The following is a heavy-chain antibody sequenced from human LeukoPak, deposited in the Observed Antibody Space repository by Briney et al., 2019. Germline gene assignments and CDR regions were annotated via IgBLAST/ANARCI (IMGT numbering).Heavy chain of an antibody. CDR2: MNPNSGNT. CDR1: GYTFTSYD. J-gene: IGHJ6*02. D-gene: IGHD3-10*01. Sequence: ASVKVSCKASGYTFTSYDINWVRQATGQGLEWMGWMNPNSGNTGYAQKFQGRVTMTRNTSISTAYMELSSLRSEDTAVYYCARGIMVRGIRYGMDVWGQGPTVTVSS. V-gene: IGHV1-8*01. CDR3: ARGIMVRGIRYGMDV.